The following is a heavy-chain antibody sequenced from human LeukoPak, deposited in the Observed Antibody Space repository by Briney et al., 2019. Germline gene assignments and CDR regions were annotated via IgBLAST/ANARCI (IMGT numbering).Heavy chain of an antibody. CDR3: TRDSEWELLLFDY. J-gene: IGHJ4*02. V-gene: IGHV3-49*03. CDR1: GFTFGDYA. CDR2: IRSKAYGGTT. D-gene: IGHD1-26*01. Sequence: GGSLRLSCTASGFTFGDYAMSWFRQAPGKGLEWVGFIRSKAYGGTTEYAASVKGRFTISRDDSKSIAYLQMNSLKTEDTAVYYCTRDSEWELLLFDYWGQGTLVTVSS.